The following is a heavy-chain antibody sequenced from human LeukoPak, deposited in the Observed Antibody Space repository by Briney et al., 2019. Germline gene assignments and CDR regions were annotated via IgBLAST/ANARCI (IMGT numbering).Heavy chain of an antibody. CDR1: GYTLTGYY. V-gene: IGHV1-2*02. D-gene: IGHD6-19*01. CDR2: INPNSGGT. CDR3: ARQGTYSSAIGMGY. J-gene: IGHJ4*02. Sequence: ASVKVSCKASGYTLTGYYMHWVRQAPGQGLEWMGWINPNSGGTSYAQKFQGRVTMTRDTSTRTVYMEVNSLRSEDTAVYYCARQGTYSSAIGMGYWGQGTLVTVSS.